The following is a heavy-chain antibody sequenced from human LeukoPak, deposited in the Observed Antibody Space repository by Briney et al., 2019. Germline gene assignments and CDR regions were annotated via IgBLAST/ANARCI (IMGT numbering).Heavy chain of an antibody. CDR1: GVTSSSYA. D-gene: IGHD3-22*01. V-gene: IGHV3-30*04. J-gene: IGHJ4*02. Sequence: PGGSLRLSCAASGVTSSSYAMHWVRQAPGKGLEWVAVISYDGSIKHFADSVKGRFTISRDNSKNTLYLQMNSLSADDTAVYYCARDISGYGFDYWGQGTLVTVSS. CDR3: ARDISGYGFDY. CDR2: ISYDGSIK.